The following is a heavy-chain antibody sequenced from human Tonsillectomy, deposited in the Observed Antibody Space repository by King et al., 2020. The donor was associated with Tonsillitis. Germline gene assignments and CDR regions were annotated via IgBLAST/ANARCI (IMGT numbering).Heavy chain of an antibody. CDR2: ISAYTGNR. J-gene: IGHJ4*02. D-gene: IGHD3-10*01. CDR1: GYTFTNYG. CDR3: ARSIELAD. Sequence: QLVQSGAEVKKPGASVKVSCKASGYTFTNYGISWVRQAPGQGLEWLGWISAYTGNRNYAQKFQDRGTMTTDTSTSTAFMELRSLRSDDTAVYYCARSIELADWGQGTLVTVSS. V-gene: IGHV1-18*04.